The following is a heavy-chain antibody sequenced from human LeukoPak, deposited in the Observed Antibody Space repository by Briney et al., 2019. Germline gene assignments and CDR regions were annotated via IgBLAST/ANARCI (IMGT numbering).Heavy chain of an antibody. CDR1: GGSISSSSYY. CDR3: ARARGRISAYHFDY. J-gene: IGHJ4*02. D-gene: IGHD3-16*01. Sequence: PSETLSLTCTVSGGSISSSSYYWGWIRQPPGKGLEWIGSIYYSGSTYYNPSLKSRVTIPVDTSKNQFSLKLSSVTAADTAVYYCARARGRISAYHFDYWGQGTLVTVSS. CDR2: IYYSGST. V-gene: IGHV4-39*07.